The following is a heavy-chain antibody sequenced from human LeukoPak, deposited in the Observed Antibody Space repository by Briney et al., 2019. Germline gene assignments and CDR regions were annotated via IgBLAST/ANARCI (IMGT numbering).Heavy chain of an antibody. J-gene: IGHJ3*02. V-gene: IGHV4-61*02. CDR1: GGSISSGSYY. D-gene: IGHD2-15*01. CDR2: IYTSGTT. CDR3: ARDGGYCSGGSCYLFDI. Sequence: PSETLSLTCTVSGGSISSGSYYFNWIRQPAGKGLEWIGRIYTSGTTNYNPSLRSRVSISVDTSKNQFSLRLSSVTAADPAVYYCARDGGYCSGGSCYLFDIWGQGTMVTVSS.